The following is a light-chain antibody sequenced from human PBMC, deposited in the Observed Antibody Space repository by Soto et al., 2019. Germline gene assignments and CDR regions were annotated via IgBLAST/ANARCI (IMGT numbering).Light chain of an antibody. CDR1: SSDVGGYNY. V-gene: IGLV2-8*01. CDR2: EVN. Sequence: QSVLTQPPSASGSPGQSVTISCTGTSSDVGGYNYVSWYQQHPGKAPKLMIYEVNKRPSGVPDRCSGSKSGNTASLTVSGLQAEDEGDYYCSSHAGSKRVFGTGTKVIVL. J-gene: IGLJ1*01. CDR3: SSHAGSKRV.